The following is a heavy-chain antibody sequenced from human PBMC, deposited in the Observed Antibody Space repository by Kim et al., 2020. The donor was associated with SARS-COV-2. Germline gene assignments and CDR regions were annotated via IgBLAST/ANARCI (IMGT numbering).Heavy chain of an antibody. D-gene: IGHD3-22*01. CDR3: ARDLLSVTMIVVPSLDY. CDR1: GFTFSSYW. Sequence: GGSLRLSCAASGFTFSSYWMSWVRQAPGKGLEWVANIKQDGSEKYYVDSVKGRFTISRDNAKNSLYLQMNSLRAEDTAVYYCARDLLSVTMIVVPSLDYWGQGTLVTVSS. J-gene: IGHJ4*02. CDR2: IKQDGSEK. V-gene: IGHV3-7*01.